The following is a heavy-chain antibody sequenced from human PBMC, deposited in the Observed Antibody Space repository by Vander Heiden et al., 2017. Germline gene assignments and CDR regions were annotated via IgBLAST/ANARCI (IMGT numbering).Heavy chain of an antibody. Sequence: QLQLQESGPGLVKPSETLSLTCSVSGASISFSSYYWGWIRQPPGKGLEWIGNILYRGNTYYNASLRSRVTISVDTSENQFSLSLSSMTAADTAVYYCVRAQDEYRGSWYGLSEFYWGQGALVTVSP. D-gene: IGHD6-13*01. CDR3: VRAQDEYRGSWYGLSEFY. J-gene: IGHJ4*02. V-gene: IGHV4-39*01. CDR2: ILYRGNT. CDR1: GASISFSSYY.